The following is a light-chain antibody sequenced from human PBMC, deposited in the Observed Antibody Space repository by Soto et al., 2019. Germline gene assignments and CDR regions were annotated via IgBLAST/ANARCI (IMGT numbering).Light chain of an antibody. CDR3: QQSYSTPLT. J-gene: IGKJ4*01. CDR1: RSISTF. V-gene: IGKV1-39*01. Sequence: DIQMTQSPPSLSASVGDRVTITCRASRSISTFLHWYQHKPGKAPNLLIYGASTLHSGVPSRFSGSGSGTDFTLTISSLQPEDFATYFCQQSYSTPLTFGGGTKVDIK. CDR2: GAS.